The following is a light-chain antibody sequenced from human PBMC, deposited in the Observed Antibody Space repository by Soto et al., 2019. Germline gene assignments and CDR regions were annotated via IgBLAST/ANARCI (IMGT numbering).Light chain of an antibody. J-gene: IGKJ1*01. V-gene: IGKV2-28*01. CDR1: HSLQHSNGYNY. CDR2: LAS. CDR3: MQSLQTWT. Sequence: DIVMTQSPLSLPVTPGEPASISCRSSHSLQHSNGYNYLDWYFQKPGQSPQLLIHLASNRASGVPVRFSGSGSGTDFTLKISRVEAEDVGVYYCMQSLQTWTFGQGTKVDI.